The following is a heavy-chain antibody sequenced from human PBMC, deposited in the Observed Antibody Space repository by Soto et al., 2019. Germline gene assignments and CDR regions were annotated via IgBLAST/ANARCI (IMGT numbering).Heavy chain of an antibody. V-gene: IGHV1-2*04. Sequence: ASVKVSCKASGYTFTGYYMHWVRQAPGQGLEWMGWINPNSGGTNYAQKFQGWVTMTRDTSISTAYMELSSVTAADTAVYYCARGVGIAARRIDYWGQGTLVTVSS. CDR2: INPNSGGT. CDR1: GYTFTGYY. D-gene: IGHD6-6*01. CDR3: ARGVGIAARRIDY. J-gene: IGHJ4*02.